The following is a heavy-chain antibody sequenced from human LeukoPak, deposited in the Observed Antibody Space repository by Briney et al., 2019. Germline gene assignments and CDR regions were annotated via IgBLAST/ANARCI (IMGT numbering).Heavy chain of an antibody. CDR2: IYHSGST. V-gene: IGHV4-38-2*01. D-gene: IGHD3-22*01. J-gene: IGHJ5*02. CDR1: GYSISSGYY. Sequence: PSETLSLTCAVSGYSISSGYYWGWIRQPPGKGLEWIGSIYHSGSTYYNPSLKSRVTISVDTAKNQFSLKLSSVTAADTAVYYCARSRYYDSSSFDPWGQGTLVTVSS. CDR3: ARSRYYDSSSFDP.